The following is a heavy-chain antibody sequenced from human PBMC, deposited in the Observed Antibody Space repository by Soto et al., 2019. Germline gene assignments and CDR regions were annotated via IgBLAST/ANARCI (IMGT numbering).Heavy chain of an antibody. CDR2: INAGNGDT. J-gene: IGHJ6*03. D-gene: IGHD2-2*01. CDR3: ARDRGCSSASCYGRIYYYYYYMDV. CDR1: GYSFTNYA. V-gene: IGHV1-3*01. Sequence: GASVKVSCKASGYSFTNYAMHWVRQAPGQRLEWMGWINAGNGDTKYSQKFQARVTITGDTSASTAYMELSSLRSEDTAVYYCARDRGCSSASCYGRIYYYYYYMDVWGKGTTVTVSS.